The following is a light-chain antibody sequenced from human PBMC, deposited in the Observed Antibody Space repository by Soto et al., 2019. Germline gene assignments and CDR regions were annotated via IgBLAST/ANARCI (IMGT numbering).Light chain of an antibody. CDR1: SSNIGAGYD. Sequence: QTVVTQPPSVSGAPGQRVTISCTGTSSNIGAGYDVHWYQHLPGTAPKLLIYGNTIRPSGVPDRFSGSKSGTSASLAITGLQAEDEADYYCSSYTIINTWVFGGGTKLTVL. J-gene: IGLJ3*02. CDR3: SSYTIINTWV. V-gene: IGLV1-40*01. CDR2: GNT.